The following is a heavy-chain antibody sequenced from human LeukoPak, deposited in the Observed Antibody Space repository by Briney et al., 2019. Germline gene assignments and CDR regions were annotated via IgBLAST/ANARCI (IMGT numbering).Heavy chain of an antibody. CDR2: ISAYNGNT. D-gene: IGHD3-3*01. CDR1: GYTFTSYG. CDR3: ARVPQLTIFGVVSHNWFDP. Sequence: ASVKVSCKASGYTFTSYGISWVRQAPGQGLEWMGWISAYNGNTNYAQKLQGRVTMTTDTSTSTAYMELRSLKSDDTAVYYCARVPQLTIFGVVSHNWFDPWGQGTLVTVSP. V-gene: IGHV1-18*01. J-gene: IGHJ5*02.